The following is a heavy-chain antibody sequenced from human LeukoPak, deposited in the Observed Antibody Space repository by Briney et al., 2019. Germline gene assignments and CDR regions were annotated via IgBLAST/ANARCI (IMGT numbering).Heavy chain of an antibody. CDR2: IKGDGSEK. D-gene: IGHD4-23*01. CDR1: GFIYGNYW. Sequence: GGSLRLSCVGSGFIYGNYWMSWVRQAPGKGLEWVANIKGDGSEKNYVASVKGRFTISRDNAENSLHLQMYSLRAEDTAVYYCLRDYGGSWGQGTLVAVS. V-gene: IGHV3-7*04. CDR3: LRDYGGS. J-gene: IGHJ4*02.